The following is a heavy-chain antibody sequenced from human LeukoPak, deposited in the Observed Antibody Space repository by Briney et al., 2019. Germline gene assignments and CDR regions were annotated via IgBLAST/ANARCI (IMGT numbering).Heavy chain of an antibody. CDR1: GFTFSSYA. J-gene: IGHJ4*02. CDR3: AKEPPPDYYDSSGYSQYYFDY. Sequence: GGSLRLSCAASGFTFSSYAMSWVRQAPGKGLEWVSAISGSGGSTYYADSVKGRFTISRDNSKNTLYLQMNSLRAEDTAVYYCAKEPPPDYYDSSGYSQYYFDYWGQGTLVTVSS. D-gene: IGHD3-22*01. CDR2: ISGSGGST. V-gene: IGHV3-23*01.